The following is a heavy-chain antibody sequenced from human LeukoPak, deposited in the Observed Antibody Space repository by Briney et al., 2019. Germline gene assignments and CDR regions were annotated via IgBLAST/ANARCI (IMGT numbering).Heavy chain of an antibody. V-gene: IGHV4-59*01. CDR1: GGSISSYY. CDR3: ARVNAGGWYYFDY. J-gene: IGHJ4*02. CDR2: IYYSGST. Sequence: PETLSLTCTVSGGSISSYYWSWIRQPPGKGLEWIGYIYYSGSTNYNPSLKSRVTISVDTSKNQFSLKLSSVTAADTAVYYCARVNAGGWYYFDYWGQGTLVTVSS. D-gene: IGHD6-19*01.